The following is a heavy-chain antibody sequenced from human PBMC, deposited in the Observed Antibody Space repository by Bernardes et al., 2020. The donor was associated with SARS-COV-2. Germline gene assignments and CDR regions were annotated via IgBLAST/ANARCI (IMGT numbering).Heavy chain of an antibody. D-gene: IGHD1-26*01. CDR2: IYPGNSDT. Sequence: VSRKISCQGSGYRCSSYWIAWVRQVPGRGLEWVAMIYPGNSDTRYSPSFEGQVTISVDNYLSTAYLQWSSLKASDTAIYYCATAWEGSWGQGTLVTVSS. CDR3: ATAWEGS. V-gene: IGHV5-51*01. J-gene: IGHJ4*02. CDR1: GYRCSSYW.